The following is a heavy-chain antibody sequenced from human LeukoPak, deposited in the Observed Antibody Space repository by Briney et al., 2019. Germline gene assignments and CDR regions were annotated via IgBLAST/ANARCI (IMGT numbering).Heavy chain of an antibody. Sequence: GGSLRLSCAASGFTVSSNYMSWVRQAPGKGLEWVSVIYSGGSTYYADSVKGRFTISRDNSKNTLYLQMNSLRAEDTAVYYCAKVRATAYYYYYGMDVWGQGTTVTVSS. D-gene: IGHD1-26*01. CDR2: IYSGGST. J-gene: IGHJ6*02. CDR3: AKVRATAYYYYYGMDV. CDR1: GFTVSSNY. V-gene: IGHV3-53*01.